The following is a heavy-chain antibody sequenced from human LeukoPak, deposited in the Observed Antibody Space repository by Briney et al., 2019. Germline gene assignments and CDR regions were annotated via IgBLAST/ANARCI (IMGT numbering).Heavy chain of an antibody. CDR1: GFTFSSYA. CDR2: ISGSGGST. D-gene: IGHD3-22*01. V-gene: IGHV3-23*01. CDR3: AKDQYYDSSGYYYPRNYFDY. Sequence: GGSLRLSCAASGFTFSSYAMSWVRQAPGKGLEWVSAISGSGGSTYYADSVKGRFTISRDNAKTSLYLQMNSLRAEDTAVYYCAKDQYYDSSGYYYPRNYFDYWGQGTLVTVSS. J-gene: IGHJ4*02.